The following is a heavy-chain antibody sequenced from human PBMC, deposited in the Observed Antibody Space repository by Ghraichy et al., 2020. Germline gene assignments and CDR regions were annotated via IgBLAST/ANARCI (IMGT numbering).Heavy chain of an antibody. CDR3: ARAYDYGDVYYYYMDV. J-gene: IGHJ6*03. Sequence: LSLTCAASGFTFSSYGMHWVRQAPGKGLEWVAVIWYDGSNKYYADSVKGRFTISRDNSKNTLYLQMNSLRAEDTAVYYCARAYDYGDVYYYYMDVWGKGTTVTVSS. CDR2: IWYDGSNK. CDR1: GFTFSSYG. D-gene: IGHD4-17*01. V-gene: IGHV3-33*01.